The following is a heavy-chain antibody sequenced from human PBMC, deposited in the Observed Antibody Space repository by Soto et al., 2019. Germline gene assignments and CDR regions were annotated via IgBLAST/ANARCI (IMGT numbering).Heavy chain of an antibody. Sequence: SETLSFTCTVSGGSIISYYWSWIRQPPGKGLEWIGYIYYSGSTNYNPSLKSRVTISVDTSKNEFSLKLSSVTAADTAVYYCAREGFGAAEDYWGQGTQVTVSS. CDR2: IYYSGST. J-gene: IGHJ4*02. D-gene: IGHD3-10*01. CDR1: GGSIISYY. CDR3: AREGFGAAEDY. V-gene: IGHV4-59*01.